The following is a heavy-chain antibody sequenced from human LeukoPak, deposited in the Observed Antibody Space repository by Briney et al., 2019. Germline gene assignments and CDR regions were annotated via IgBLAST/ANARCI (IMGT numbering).Heavy chain of an antibody. Sequence: SETLSLTCTVSSGFISTSNYYWGWVRQPPGKALEWIGNIFYSGSTYYSPSLKSRVTISVDTSKNQFSLKLRSVTAADTAVYYYTREILYDSTGYYLWGQGTLVTVSS. CDR3: TREILYDSTGYYL. CDR1: SGFISTSNYY. V-gene: IGHV4-39*07. D-gene: IGHD3-22*01. J-gene: IGHJ4*02. CDR2: IFYSGST.